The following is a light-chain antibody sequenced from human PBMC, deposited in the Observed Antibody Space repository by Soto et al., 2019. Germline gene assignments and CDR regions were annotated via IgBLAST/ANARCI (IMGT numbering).Light chain of an antibody. CDR3: HQFATSRT. V-gene: IGKV3-20*01. J-gene: IGKJ1*01. Sequence: EIVMTQSPSTLSVSPGERASLSCGASQSLSSSFLAWYQQKPGQAPRLLIYGASSRAAGVPDRFSGSWSGTDFTLTISSLEPEDFAVYFCHQFATSRTFGQGTKVDI. CDR2: GAS. CDR1: QSLSSSF.